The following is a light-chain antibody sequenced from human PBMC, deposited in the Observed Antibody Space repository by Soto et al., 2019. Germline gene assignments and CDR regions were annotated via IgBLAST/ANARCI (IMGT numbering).Light chain of an antibody. V-gene: IGLV2-8*01. CDR1: SSDVGGYIY. CDR2: EVS. Sequence: QSALTQPPSASGSPGQSVTISCTGTSSDVGGYIYVSWYQHHPGKAPKLMIYEVSKRPSGVPDRFSGSKSGNTASLTVSGLQAEDEADYYCSSYAGSNNLVFGGGTKLNVL. J-gene: IGLJ3*02. CDR3: SSYAGSNNLV.